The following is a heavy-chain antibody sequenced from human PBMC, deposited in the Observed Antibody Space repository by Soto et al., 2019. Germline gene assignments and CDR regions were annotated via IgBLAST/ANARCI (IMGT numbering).Heavy chain of an antibody. V-gene: IGHV4-30-2*01. Sequence: SETLSLTCAVSGGSISSGGYSWSGIRQPPGKGLEWIGYIYHSGSTYYNPSLKSRVTISVDRSKNQFSLKLSSVTAADTAVYYCARGYCSGGSCRRNWFDPWGQGTLVTVSS. CDR1: GGSISSGGYS. CDR3: ARGYCSGGSCRRNWFDP. D-gene: IGHD2-15*01. CDR2: IYHSGST. J-gene: IGHJ5*02.